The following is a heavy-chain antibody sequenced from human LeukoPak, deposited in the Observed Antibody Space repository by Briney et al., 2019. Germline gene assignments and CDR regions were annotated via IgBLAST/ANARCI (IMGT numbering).Heavy chain of an antibody. CDR3: ARDLPGQYGFDI. V-gene: IGHV4-38-2*02. D-gene: IGHD1-14*01. CDR2: IYHSGST. J-gene: IGHJ3*02. CDR1: GYSISSGYY. Sequence: PSETLSLTCTVSGYSISSGYYWGWLRQPPGKGLEWIGSIYHSGSTFYSPSLKSRVTISVDTSKNQFSLKLSSVTAADTAVYYCARDLPGQYGFDIWGQGTMVTVSS.